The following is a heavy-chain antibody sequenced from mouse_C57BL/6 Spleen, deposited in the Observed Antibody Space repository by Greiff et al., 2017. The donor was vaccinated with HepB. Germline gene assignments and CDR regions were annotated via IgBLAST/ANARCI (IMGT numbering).Heavy chain of an antibody. J-gene: IGHJ1*03. D-gene: IGHD1-2*01. CDR1: GFSINSDCY. Sequence: EVKLQESGPSLVRPSQTLSLTCTVTGFSINSDCYWIWIRQVPGNKLEYIGYTFYSGITYYNPSLESRTYITRDTSKNQFSLKLSAVTTEDTATYYCARAPIITGWYFDVWGTGTTVTVSS. CDR2: TFYSGIT. V-gene: IGHV3-3*01. CDR3: ARAPIITGWYFDV.